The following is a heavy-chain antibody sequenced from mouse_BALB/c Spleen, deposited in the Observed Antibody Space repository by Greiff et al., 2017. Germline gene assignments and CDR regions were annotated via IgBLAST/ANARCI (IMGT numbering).Heavy chain of an antibody. CDR1: GYTFTDYN. V-gene: IGHV1S29*02. CDR2: IYPYNGGT. D-gene: IGHD2-4*01. CDR3: ARSPLYYDYDGWFAY. J-gene: IGHJ3*01. Sequence: EVKLMESGPELVKPGASVKISCKASGYTFTDYNMHWVKQSHGKSLEWIGYIYPYNGGTGYNQKFKSKATLTVDNSSSTAYMELRSLTSEDSAVYYCARSPLYYDYDGWFAYWGQGTLVTVSA.